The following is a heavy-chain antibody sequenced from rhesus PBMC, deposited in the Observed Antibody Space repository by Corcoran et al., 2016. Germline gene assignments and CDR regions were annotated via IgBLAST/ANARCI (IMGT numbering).Heavy chain of an antibody. V-gene: IGHV4-160*01. CDR1: GDSISNFY. CDR2: VYTSFGRT. Sequence: QVQLQESGPGLVKPSETLSLTCAVSGDSISNFYWSWIRQAPGKGLGWIGRVYTSFGRTDYNPALKSRATISIDTSKTQFSLNLTAVTAADTAVYYCARDKIGHSYRDRFDVWGAGVLVTVS. D-gene: IGHD5-12*01. J-gene: IGHJ5-1*01. CDR3: ARDKIGHSYRDRFDV.